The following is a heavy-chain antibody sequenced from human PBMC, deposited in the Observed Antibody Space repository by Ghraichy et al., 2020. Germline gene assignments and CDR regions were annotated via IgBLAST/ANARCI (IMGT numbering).Heavy chain of an antibody. J-gene: IGHJ3*02. CDR3: AKGDDSSGSFDI. Sequence: GGSLRLSCAASGFTFSSYAMTWVRQAPGKGLEWVSVIGGNGVSTYYADSVKGRFTISRDNSENTVFLQMNSLRAEDTAVYYCAKGDDSSGSFDIWGQGTMVIVSS. CDR1: GFTFSSYA. V-gene: IGHV3-23*01. CDR2: IGGNGVST. D-gene: IGHD3-22*01.